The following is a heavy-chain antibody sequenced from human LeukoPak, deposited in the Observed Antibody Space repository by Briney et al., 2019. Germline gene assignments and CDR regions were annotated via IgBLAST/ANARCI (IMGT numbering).Heavy chain of an antibody. D-gene: IGHD3-22*01. V-gene: IGHV3-15*01. Sequence: GALRLSCAASGFTFSNAWMSWVRQAPGKGLEWVGRIKSKTDGGTTDYAAPVKGRFTISRDDSKNTLYLQMNSLKTEDTAVYYCARGTYYYDSSGLSSTGYYFDYWGQGTLVTVSS. CDR2: IKSKTDGGTT. J-gene: IGHJ4*02. CDR1: GFTFSNAW. CDR3: ARGTYYYDSSGLSSTGYYFDY.